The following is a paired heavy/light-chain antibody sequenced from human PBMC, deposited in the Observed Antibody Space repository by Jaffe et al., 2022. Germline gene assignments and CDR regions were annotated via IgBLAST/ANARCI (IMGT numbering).Heavy chain of an antibody. D-gene: IGHD6-19*01. V-gene: IGHV3-23*01. CDR3: AKDLGSGWSVPRCFDY. CDR1: GFTFSNYA. J-gene: IGHJ4*02. CDR2: ISGGASST. Sequence: EVQLLESGGGLVQPGGSLRLSCAASGFTFSNYAMSWVRQAPGKGLEWVSSISGGASSTYYADSVRGQFIISRDNSRNTIYMQMNSLRDDDTAVYYCAKDLGSGWSVPRCFDYWGQGTLVTVSS.
Light chain of an antibody. CDR1: SSDVGGYNY. Sequence: QSALTQPRSVSGSPGQSVTISCTGTSSDVGGYNYVSWYQQHPGKAPKVIIYDVNERPSGVPNRFSGSKSGNTASLTISGLQAEDEADYYCCSYAGSYTLFGGGTKLTVL. V-gene: IGLV2-11*01. CDR3: CSYAGSYTL. CDR2: DVN. J-gene: IGLJ2*01.